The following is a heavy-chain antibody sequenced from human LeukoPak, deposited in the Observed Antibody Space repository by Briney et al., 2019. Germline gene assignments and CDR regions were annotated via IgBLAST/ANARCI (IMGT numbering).Heavy chain of an antibody. J-gene: IGHJ5*02. D-gene: IGHD2-15*01. V-gene: IGHV4-39*01. CDR2: VYYNGNT. CDR1: GGSMSSTAKY. CDR3: ARQQVIVVVEAAQFDL. Sequence: ASETLSLTCTVSGGSMSSTAKYWGWIRLSPGKGLEWLGSVYYNGNTYYNPSFRGQVTVSLDMSKNHFYLRLTSVTAADSAVYYCARQQVIVVVEAAQFDLWGQGMLVTVSS.